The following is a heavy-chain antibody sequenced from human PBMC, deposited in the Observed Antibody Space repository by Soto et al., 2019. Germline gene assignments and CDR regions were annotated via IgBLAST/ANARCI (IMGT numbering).Heavy chain of an antibody. CDR1: GGTFSSYA. V-gene: IGHV1-69*06. CDR3: ARNFHCSGGSCYYFQH. Sequence: SVKVSCKASGGTFSSYAISWVRQAPGQGLEWMGGIIPIFGTANYAQKFQGRVTITADKSTSTAYMELSSLRSEDTAVYYCARNFHCSGGSCYYFQHWGQGTLVTVSS. D-gene: IGHD2-15*01. CDR2: IIPIFGTA. J-gene: IGHJ1*01.